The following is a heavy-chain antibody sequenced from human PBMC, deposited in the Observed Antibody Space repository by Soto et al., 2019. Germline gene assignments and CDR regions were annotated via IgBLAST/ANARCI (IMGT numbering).Heavy chain of an antibody. Sequence: PGGSLRLSCAASGFTFSSYWMSWVRQAPGKGLEWVANIKQDGSEKYYVDSVKGRFTISRDNAKNSLYLQMNSLRAEDTAVYYCARYIRAYGSTYFQHWGQGTLVTVSS. V-gene: IGHV3-7*01. CDR2: IKQDGSEK. D-gene: IGHD3-10*02. CDR3: ARYIRAYGSTYFQH. J-gene: IGHJ1*01. CDR1: GFTFSSYW.